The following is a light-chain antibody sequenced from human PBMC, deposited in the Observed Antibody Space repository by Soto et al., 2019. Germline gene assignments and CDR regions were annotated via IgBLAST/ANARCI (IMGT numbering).Light chain of an antibody. CDR2: AAS. V-gene: IGKV1-39*01. J-gene: IGKJ2*01. CDR1: QSISEY. Sequence: DIQMTQSPSSLSASLGDRVTISCRASQSISEYLNWYQQNPGRAPKLLIYAASSLHTGVPSRFSGSGSGTDFTLTISSLQPEDFATYFCQQSYSTPYTFGRGTKLEIK. CDR3: QQSYSTPYT.